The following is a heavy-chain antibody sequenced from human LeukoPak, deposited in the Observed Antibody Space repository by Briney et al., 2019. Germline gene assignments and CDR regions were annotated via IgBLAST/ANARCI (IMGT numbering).Heavy chain of an antibody. CDR3: ARDRRYYDSSGYYL. V-gene: IGHV3-48*01. CDR1: GFTFSSYS. J-gene: IGHJ4*02. D-gene: IGHD3-22*01. CDR2: ISSSSSTL. Sequence: PGGSLRLSCAASGFTFSSYSMNWVRQAPGKGLEWVSYISSSSSTLYYADSVKGRFSISRDNAKNSLYLQMNSLRAEDTALYYCARDRRYYDSSGYYLWGQGTLVTVSS.